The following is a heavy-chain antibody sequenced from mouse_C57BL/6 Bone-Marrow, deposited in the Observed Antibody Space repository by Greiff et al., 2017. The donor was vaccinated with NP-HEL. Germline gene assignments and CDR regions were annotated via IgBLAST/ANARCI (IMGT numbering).Heavy chain of an antibody. CDR2: IHPNSGST. J-gene: IGHJ4*01. D-gene: IGHD2-12*01. Sequence: QVQLQQPGAELVKPGASVKLSCKASGYTFTSYWMHWVKQRPGQDLEWIGMIHPNSGSTNYNEKFKIKATLTVDKSSSTAYMQLSSLTSEDSAVYYCARLRQDYAMDYWGQGTSVTVSS. V-gene: IGHV1-64*01. CDR3: ARLRQDYAMDY. CDR1: GYTFTSYW.